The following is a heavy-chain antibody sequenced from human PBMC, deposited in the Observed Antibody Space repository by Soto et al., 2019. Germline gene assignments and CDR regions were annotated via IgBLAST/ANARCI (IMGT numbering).Heavy chain of an antibody. CDR1: GGSFSGYY. CDR2: IHHSGST. CDR3: ARVSGRYYYGRDV. D-gene: IGHD6-25*01. V-gene: IGHV4-34*01. J-gene: IGHJ6*02. Sequence: PSETLSLTCSVYGGSFSGYYWSWIRQPPGEGLGGIGEIHHSGSTNYNPAPKSRVTISVDTAKNQFTLKLGSVTAADTAVYYCARVSGRYYYGRDVWGQGTTVT.